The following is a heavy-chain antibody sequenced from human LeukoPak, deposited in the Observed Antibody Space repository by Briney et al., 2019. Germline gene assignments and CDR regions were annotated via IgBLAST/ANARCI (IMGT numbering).Heavy chain of an antibody. V-gene: IGHV1-2*02. Sequence: ASVKVSCKASGYTFTGYYMHWVRQAPGQGLEWMGWINPNSGGTNYAQKFQGRVTMTRDTSISTAYMELSRLRSDDTAVYYCARSGCSSGWYYFDYWGQGTLVTVSS. CDR1: GYTFTGYY. D-gene: IGHD6-19*01. CDR2: INPNSGGT. J-gene: IGHJ4*02. CDR3: ARSGCSSGWYYFDY.